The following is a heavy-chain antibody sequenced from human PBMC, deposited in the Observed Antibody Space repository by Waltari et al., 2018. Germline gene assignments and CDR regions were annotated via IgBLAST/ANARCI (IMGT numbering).Heavy chain of an antibody. J-gene: IGHJ3*02. D-gene: IGHD1-1*01. CDR1: GITFSDSS. Sequence: EVQLVDSGGDLVQPGGSLKLSCAASGITFSDSSIHWVRQAPGKGLECVVRIRSEANSYATAFAASVNGRFTIFRDDSKKTAYLQMNTLMSEDTALYYCTRSGTTTVAFDIWGQGTMVTVSS. V-gene: IGHV3-73*01. CDR3: TRSGTTTVAFDI. CDR2: IRSEANSYAT.